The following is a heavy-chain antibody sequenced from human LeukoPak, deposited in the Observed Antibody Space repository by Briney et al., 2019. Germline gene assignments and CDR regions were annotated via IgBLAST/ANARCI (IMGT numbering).Heavy chain of an antibody. J-gene: IGHJ4*02. CDR1: GFTFSSYS. D-gene: IGHD2-2*01. CDR3: AKALTGRSQLLPVDY. CDR2: ISYDGSNK. Sequence: PGGSLRLSCAASGFTFSSYSMNWVRQAPGKGLERVAVISYDGSNKYYADSVKGRFTISRDNSKNTLYLQMNSLRAEDTAVYYCAKALTGRSQLLPVDYWGQGTLVTVSS. V-gene: IGHV3-30*18.